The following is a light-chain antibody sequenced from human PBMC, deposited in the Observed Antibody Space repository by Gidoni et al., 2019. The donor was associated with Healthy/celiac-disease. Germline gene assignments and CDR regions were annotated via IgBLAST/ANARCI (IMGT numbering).Light chain of an antibody. CDR3: CSYAGSSTLV. V-gene: IGLV2-23*01. CDR2: EGS. Sequence: QSALTQPASVSGSPGPSITISCTGTSSDVGSYNLVSWYQQHPGKAPKLMIYEGSKRPSVVSNRFSGSKSGNTASLTISGLQAEDEADYYCCSYAGSSTLVFGGGTKLTVL. J-gene: IGLJ2*01. CDR1: SSDVGSYNL.